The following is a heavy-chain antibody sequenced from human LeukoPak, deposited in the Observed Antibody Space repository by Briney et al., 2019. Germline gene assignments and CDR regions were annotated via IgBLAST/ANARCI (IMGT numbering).Heavy chain of an antibody. CDR1: GGSISSSSYY. D-gene: IGHD2-2*01. CDR2: IYYSGST. Sequence: SETLSLTCTVSGGSISSSSYYWGWIRQPPGKGLERIGSIYYSGSTYYNPSLKSRVTISVDTSKNQFSLKLSSVTAADTAVYYGALGYCSSTSCNLDNWFDPWGQGALVTVSS. CDR3: ALGYCSSTSCNLDNWFDP. J-gene: IGHJ5*02. V-gene: IGHV4-39*01.